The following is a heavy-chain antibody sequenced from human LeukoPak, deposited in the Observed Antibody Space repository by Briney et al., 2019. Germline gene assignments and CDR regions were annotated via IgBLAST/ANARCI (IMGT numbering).Heavy chain of an antibody. CDR3: ARLRPGAETFFYYYTDV. Sequence: ASVMVSCKASGYTFTGYQIHWVRQAPGQGLEWMGRINPDTGGTKYAQKFQGRVTMTRDTSITTAYMEMSKLRSDDTAVYYCARLRPGAETFFYYYTDVWGKGTTVTVSS. CDR1: GYTFTGYQ. CDR2: INPDTGGT. J-gene: IGHJ6*03. D-gene: IGHD1-26*01. V-gene: IGHV1-2*06.